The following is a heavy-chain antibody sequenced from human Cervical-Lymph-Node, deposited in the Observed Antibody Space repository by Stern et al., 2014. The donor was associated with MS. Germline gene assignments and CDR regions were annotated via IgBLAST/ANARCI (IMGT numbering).Heavy chain of an antibody. Sequence: VQLVESGGEVKKPGASVKVSCKASGYTFTSYGITWVRQAPGQGPDWMGGTSASRGDTRDSQKFLGRVTMTTDTSTTTASMELKTLTADDTAVYYCATTPVSGIQMSFDFWGQGTLVTVSS. CDR1: GYTFTSYG. J-gene: IGHJ4*02. V-gene: IGHV1-18*04. D-gene: IGHD3-10*01. CDR3: ATTPVSGIQMSFDF. CDR2: TSASRGDT.